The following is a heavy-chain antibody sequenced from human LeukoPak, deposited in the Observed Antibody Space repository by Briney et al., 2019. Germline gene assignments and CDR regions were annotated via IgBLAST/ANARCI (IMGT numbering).Heavy chain of an antibody. CDR3: ARGSRYDYVWGSYPDY. V-gene: IGHV3-30-3*01. Sequence: GGSLRLSCAASGFTFSSYAMHWVRQAPGKGLEWVAVISYDGSNKYYADSVKGRFTISRDNAKNSLYLQMNSLRAEDTAVYYCARGSRYDYVWGSYPDYWGQGTLVTVSS. D-gene: IGHD3-16*02. CDR2: ISYDGSNK. J-gene: IGHJ4*02. CDR1: GFTFSSYA.